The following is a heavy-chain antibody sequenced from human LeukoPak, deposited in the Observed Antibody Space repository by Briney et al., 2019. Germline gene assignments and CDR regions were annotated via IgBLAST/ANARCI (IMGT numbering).Heavy chain of an antibody. CDR1: GVTLRNYV. J-gene: IGHJ4*02. V-gene: IGHV3-23*01. D-gene: IGHD3-22*01. CDR3: AKRGVVIRVILVGFHKEAYYFDC. CDR2: ISDSGGRT. Sequence: GGPLRLSCSVSGVTLRNYVMSWVRQAPGKGLAWVAGISDSGGRTHYADSVKGRFTISRDNPKNTLYLQMNRLRAEDTAVYFCAKRGVVIRVILVGFHKEAYYFDCWGQGALVTVSS.